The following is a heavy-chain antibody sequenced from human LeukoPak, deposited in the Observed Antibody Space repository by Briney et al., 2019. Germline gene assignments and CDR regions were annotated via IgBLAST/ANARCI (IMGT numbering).Heavy chain of an antibody. J-gene: IGHJ4*02. D-gene: IGHD3-3*01. Sequence: GRSLRLSCAASGFTFSSYGMHWVRQAPGKGLEWVAVIWYDGSNKYYADSVKGRFTISRDTSKNTVYLQMNSLRAEDTAVYYCAKCRITIFGVADYWGQGTLVTVSS. V-gene: IGHV3-33*06. CDR2: IWYDGSNK. CDR3: AKCRITIFGVADY. CDR1: GFTFSSYG.